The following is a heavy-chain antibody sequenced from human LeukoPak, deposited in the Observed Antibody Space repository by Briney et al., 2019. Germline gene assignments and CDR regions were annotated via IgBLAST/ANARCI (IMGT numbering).Heavy chain of an antibody. CDR3: GQDPNGDYLGAFDF. V-gene: IGHV3-23*01. Sequence: GWSLRLSCAASGLTFSNYALVWVRQAPGKRLEWVSAITGSGGTVYADSVKGRFTISRDNSKNTLYLQMNSLRAEDTAVYYCGQDPNGDYLGAFDFWGQGTRVSVSS. J-gene: IGHJ3*01. D-gene: IGHD4-17*01. CDR1: GLTFSNYA. CDR2: ITGSGGT.